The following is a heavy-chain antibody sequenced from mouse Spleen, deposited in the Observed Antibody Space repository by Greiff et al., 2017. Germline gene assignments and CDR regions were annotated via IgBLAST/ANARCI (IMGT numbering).Heavy chain of an antibody. J-gene: IGHJ1*03. V-gene: IGHV5-6*01. CDR3: ARPPYYYGSSYPYWYFDV. Sequence: VQLKESGGDLVKPGGSLKLSCAASGFTFSSYGMSWVRQTPDKRLEWVATISSGGSYTYYPDSVKGRFTISRDNAKNTLYLQMSSLKSEDTAMYYCARPPYYYGSSYPYWYFDVWGTGTTVTVSS. CDR1: GFTFSSYG. CDR2: ISSGGSYT. D-gene: IGHD1-1*01.